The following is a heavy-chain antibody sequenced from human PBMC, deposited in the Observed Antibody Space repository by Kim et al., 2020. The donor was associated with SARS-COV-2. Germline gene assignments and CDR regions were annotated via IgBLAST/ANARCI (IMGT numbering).Heavy chain of an antibody. J-gene: IGHJ3*02. CDR2: IYYSGST. D-gene: IGHD6-19*01. CDR1: GGSISSSSYY. CDR3: ASHDRSNSSGWYVRSGTEAFDI. Sequence: SETLSLTCTVSGGSISSSSYYWGWIRQPPGKGLEWIGSIYYSGSTYYNPSLKSRVTISVDTSKNQFSLKLSSVTAADTAVYYCASHDRSNSSGWYVRSGTEAFDIWGQGTMVTVSS. V-gene: IGHV4-39*01.